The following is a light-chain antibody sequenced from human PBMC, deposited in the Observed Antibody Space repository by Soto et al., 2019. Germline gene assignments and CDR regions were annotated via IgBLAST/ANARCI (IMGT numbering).Light chain of an antibody. CDR3: QQYDILPIT. CDR1: QDINIY. J-gene: IGKJ5*01. CDR2: DAS. Sequence: DIQMTQSPSSLFASVGDRVTITCQATQDINIYLNWYQQKPGKASNLLIYDASNLEIGVPSRLSRSGSGTHFNFTISSLQTEDIGTYYCQQYDILPITFGRGTPLEIK. V-gene: IGKV1-33*01.